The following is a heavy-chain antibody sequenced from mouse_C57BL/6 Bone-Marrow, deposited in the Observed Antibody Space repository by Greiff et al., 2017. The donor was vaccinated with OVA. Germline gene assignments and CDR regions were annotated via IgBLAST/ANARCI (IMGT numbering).Heavy chain of an antibody. V-gene: IGHV3-6*01. J-gene: IGHJ3*01. CDR2: ISYDGSN. Sequence: EVQLVESGPGLVKPSQSLSLTCSVTGYSITSGYYWNWIRQFPGNKLEWMGYISYDGSNNYNPSLKNRISITRDTSKNQFFLKLNSVTTEDTATYYCARERDTYWGQGTLVTVSA. CDR1: GYSITSGYY. CDR3: ARERDTY.